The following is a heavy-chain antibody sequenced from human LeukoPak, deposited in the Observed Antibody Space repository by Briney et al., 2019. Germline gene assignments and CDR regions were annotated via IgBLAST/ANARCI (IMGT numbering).Heavy chain of an antibody. D-gene: IGHD5/OR15-5a*01. Sequence: TGGSLGLSCAASGFTFSNYNMNWVRQAPGKGLEWVSSISSSSSYIYYADSVKGRFTISRDNAKISLYLQMNSLRAEDTAVYYCATSTWSTYYFDSWGQGALVTVSS. CDR2: ISSSSSYI. V-gene: IGHV3-21*01. CDR3: ATSTWSTYYFDS. CDR1: GFTFSNYN. J-gene: IGHJ4*02.